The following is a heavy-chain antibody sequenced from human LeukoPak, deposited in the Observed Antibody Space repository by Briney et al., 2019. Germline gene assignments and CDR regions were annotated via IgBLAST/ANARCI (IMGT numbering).Heavy chain of an antibody. J-gene: IGHJ4*02. D-gene: IGHD3-9*01. V-gene: IGHV4-38-2*02. CDR1: GYSISSGYY. Sequence: SEIVSLTCTVSGYSISSGYYWGWIRQPPGKGLEWIGSIYHSGSTYYNPSLKSRVTISVDTSKNQFSLKLSSVTAADTAVSYCARSHWLSLDYWGQGTLVTVSS. CDR2: IYHSGST. CDR3: ARSHWLSLDY.